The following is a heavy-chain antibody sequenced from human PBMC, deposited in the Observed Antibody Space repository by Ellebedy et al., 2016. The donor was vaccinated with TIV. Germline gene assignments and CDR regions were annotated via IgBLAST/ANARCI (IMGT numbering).Heavy chain of an antibody. CDR2: IQVRGSQT. CDR3: AKVGAASSFDH. CDR1: GFSVNDHW. V-gene: IGHV3-7*01. Sequence: GESLKISCAASGFSVNDHWMSWVRQVPGKGLEWVANIQVRGSQTFYVDSVRGRFTISRGGAKNSVDLQMNSLRAEDTAVYYCAKVGAASSFDHWGQGTLVTVSS. J-gene: IGHJ4*02. D-gene: IGHD1-26*01.